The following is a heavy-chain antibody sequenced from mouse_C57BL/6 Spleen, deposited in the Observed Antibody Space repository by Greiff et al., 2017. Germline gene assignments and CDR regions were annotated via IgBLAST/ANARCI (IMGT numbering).Heavy chain of an antibody. J-gene: IGHJ4*01. Sequence: QVQLQQSGAELVKPGASVKISCKASGYAFSSYWMNWVKQRPGKGLEWIGQIYPGDGDTNYNGKFKGKATLTADKSSSTAYMQLSSLTSEDSAVYLCARGDYEDYYAMGYWGQGTSVTVSS. V-gene: IGHV1-80*01. CDR3: ARGDYEDYYAMGY. CDR2: IYPGDGDT. D-gene: IGHD2-4*01. CDR1: GYAFSSYW.